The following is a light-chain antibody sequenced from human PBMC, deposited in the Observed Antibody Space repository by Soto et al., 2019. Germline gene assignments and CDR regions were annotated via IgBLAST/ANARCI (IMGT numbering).Light chain of an antibody. V-gene: IGKV1-5*01. CDR2: DAS. CDR3: QQYNRYPSMYT. CDR1: QSISSW. J-gene: IGKJ2*01. Sequence: DIQMTQSPSTLSASVGDRVTITCRASQSISSWLAWYQQKPGKAPKLLIYDASSLESGVPSRFSGSGSGTEFTLTISSLQPDDFASYYCQQYNRYPSMYTFGQWTKLEIK.